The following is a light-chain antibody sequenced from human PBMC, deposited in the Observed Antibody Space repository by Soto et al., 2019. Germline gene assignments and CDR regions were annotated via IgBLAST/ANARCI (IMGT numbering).Light chain of an antibody. CDR3: SSYTGSSTPV. CDR1: SSDVGGYNY. Sequence: QSALTQPASVXXXXXXXXXXSCTGTSSDVGGYNYVSWYQHHPGKAPKLMIYEVSNRPSGVSNRFSGSKSGNTASLTISGLQAEDEADYYCSSYTGSSTPVFGGGTKLTVL. V-gene: IGLV2-14*01. J-gene: IGLJ3*02. CDR2: EVS.